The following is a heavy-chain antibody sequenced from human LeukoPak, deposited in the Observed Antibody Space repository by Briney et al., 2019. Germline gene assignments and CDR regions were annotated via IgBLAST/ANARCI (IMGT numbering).Heavy chain of an antibody. D-gene: IGHD3-10*01. J-gene: IGHJ6*02. V-gene: IGHV4-31*03. CDR3: ARAYGSGSPSADV. Sequence: SQTLFLTCTVSGGSISSGGYYWSWIRQHPGKGLEWIGYIYYSGSTYYNPSLKSRVTISVDTSKNQFSLKLSSVTAADTAVYYCARAYGSGSPSADVWGQGTTVTVSS. CDR1: GGSISSGGYY. CDR2: IYYSGST.